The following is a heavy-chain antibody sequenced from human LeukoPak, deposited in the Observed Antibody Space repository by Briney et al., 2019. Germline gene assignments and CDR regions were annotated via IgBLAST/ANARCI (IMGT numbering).Heavy chain of an antibody. CDR3: AKWLVGVVPAAGYY. V-gene: IGHV3-7*01. D-gene: IGHD2-2*01. Sequence: PGGSLRLSCAASGFTFSSYWMSWVRQAPGKGLEWVANIKQDGSEKYYVDSVKGRFTISRDNASNSLYLQMNSLRAEDTAVYYCAKWLVGVVPAAGYYWGQGTLVTVSS. J-gene: IGHJ4*02. CDR1: GFTFSSYW. CDR2: IKQDGSEK.